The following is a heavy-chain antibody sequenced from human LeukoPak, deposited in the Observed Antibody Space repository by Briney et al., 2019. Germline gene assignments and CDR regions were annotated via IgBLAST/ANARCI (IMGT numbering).Heavy chain of an antibody. Sequence: ASVKVSCKASGYTFTSYAMHWVRQAPGQRLEWMGWINAGNGNTKYSQKFQGRVTITRDTSASTAYMELSSLRSEDTAVYYCARSAHYYDSSGYYGGDAFDIWGQGTMVTVSS. CDR1: GYTFTSYA. CDR3: ARSAHYYDSSGYYGGDAFDI. V-gene: IGHV1-3*01. J-gene: IGHJ3*02. CDR2: INAGNGNT. D-gene: IGHD3-22*01.